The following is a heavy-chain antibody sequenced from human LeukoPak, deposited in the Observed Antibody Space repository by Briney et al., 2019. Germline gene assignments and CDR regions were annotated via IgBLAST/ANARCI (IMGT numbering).Heavy chain of an antibody. Sequence: PGGSLRLSCEASGFTFSSYGMHWVRQAPGKGLEWVAVLSYDGNKKYYADSVKGRFTISRDNSKNTLYLQMNSLRAEDTAVYYCARVVAGAAATGRVWFDPWGQGTLVTVSS. J-gene: IGHJ5*02. V-gene: IGHV3-30*03. CDR2: LSYDGNKK. D-gene: IGHD6-19*01. CDR1: GFTFSSYG. CDR3: ARVVAGAAATGRVWFDP.